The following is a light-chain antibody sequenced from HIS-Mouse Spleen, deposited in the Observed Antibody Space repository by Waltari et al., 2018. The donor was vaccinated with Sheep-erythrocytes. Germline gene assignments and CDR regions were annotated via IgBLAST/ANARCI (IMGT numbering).Light chain of an antibody. V-gene: IGLV3-1*01. J-gene: IGLJ2*01. Sequence: SYELTQPPSVSVSPGQTASITCSGDKLGDRYACWYQQKPGHSPFLVIYQDSKRPSGIPERSSGSNSGNTATLTISGTQAMDEADYYCQAWDSSTVVFGGGTKLTVL. CDR1: KLGDRY. CDR2: QDS. CDR3: QAWDSSTVV.